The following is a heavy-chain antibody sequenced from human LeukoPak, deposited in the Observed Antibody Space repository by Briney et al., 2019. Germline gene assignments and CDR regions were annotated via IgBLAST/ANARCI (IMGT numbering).Heavy chain of an antibody. J-gene: IGHJ4*02. CDR2: IKTDGRST. D-gene: IGHD6-19*01. V-gene: IGHV3-74*01. CDR3: ARGRIGGWTDY. Sequence: GGSLRLSCAASGSTFSDYWMHRVRQAPGKGLVWVSRIKTDGRSTNYADSVKGRFTISRGNAKNTLYLQMNSLRAEDTAVYYCARGRIGGWTDYWGQGTLVTVSS. CDR1: GSTFSDYW.